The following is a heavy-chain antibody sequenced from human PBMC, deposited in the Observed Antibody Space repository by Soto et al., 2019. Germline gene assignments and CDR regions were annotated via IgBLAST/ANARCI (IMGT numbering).Heavy chain of an antibody. CDR3: GFVKGELLGNNWFDP. CDR2: INAGNGNT. CDR1: GYTFTSYA. J-gene: IGHJ5*02. V-gene: IGHV1-3*01. Sequence: ASVKVSCKASGYTFTSYAMHWVRQAPGQRLEWMGWINAGNGNTKYSQKFQGRVTITRDTSASTAYMELSSLRSEDTAVYYCGFVKGELLGNNWFDPWGQGTLVTVSS. D-gene: IGHD1-26*01.